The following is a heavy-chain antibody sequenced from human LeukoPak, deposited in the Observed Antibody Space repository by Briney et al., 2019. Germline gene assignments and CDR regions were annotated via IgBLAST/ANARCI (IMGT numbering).Heavy chain of an antibody. CDR2: ISGSGRST. CDR1: GFTFSNFA. V-gene: IGHV3-23*01. J-gene: IGHJ4*02. Sequence: GGSLRLSCAASGFTFSNFAMSWVRQAPGKGLEWVSGISGSGRSTYYADSVEGRFTISRDNSKNTLYLQMNSLRAEDTAVYYCARPHSGYDFQGLCYWGQGTLVTVSS. CDR3: ARPHSGYDFQGLCY. D-gene: IGHD5-12*01.